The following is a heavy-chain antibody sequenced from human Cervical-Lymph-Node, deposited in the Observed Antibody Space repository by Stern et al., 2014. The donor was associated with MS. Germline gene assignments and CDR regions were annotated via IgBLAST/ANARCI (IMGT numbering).Heavy chain of an antibody. J-gene: IGHJ6*02. D-gene: IGHD3/OR15-3a*01. CDR1: GYTFTSYG. CDR3: ARVPPWTGKLYYYYGMDV. V-gene: IGHV1-18*01. Sequence: VQLLESGAEVKKPGASVKVSCKASGYTFTSYGISWVRQAPGQGLEWMGWISAYNGNTNYAQKLQGRVTMTTDTSTSTAYMELRSLRSDDTAVYYCARVPPWTGKLYYYYGMDVWGQGTTVTVSS. CDR2: ISAYNGNT.